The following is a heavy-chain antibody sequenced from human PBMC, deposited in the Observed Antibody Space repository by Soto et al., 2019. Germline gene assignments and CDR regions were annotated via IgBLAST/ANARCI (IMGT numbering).Heavy chain of an antibody. V-gene: IGHV3-30*04. J-gene: IGHJ6*04. CDR2: ISKDGGIE. Sequence: QVQLVESGGGVVQPGRSLRLSCASSGFTLNSYSLHWVRQPPGKGLEWVAFISKDGGIEYYADSVRGRFTISRDHSKTTLYLEMNSLRTEDTAVYFCARDVGFGDLSPRIYYYSAVDVWSGGTTVTVSS. D-gene: IGHD3-10*01. CDR3: ARDVGFGDLSPRIYYYSAVDV. CDR1: GFTLNSYS.